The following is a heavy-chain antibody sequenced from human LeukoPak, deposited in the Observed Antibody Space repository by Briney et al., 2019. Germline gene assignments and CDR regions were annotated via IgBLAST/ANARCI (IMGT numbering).Heavy chain of an antibody. D-gene: IGHD4-17*01. CDR2: IYYSGST. Sequence: SETLSLTCTVSGGSISSSSYYWGWIRQPPGKGLEWIGSIYYSGSTYYNPSLKSRVTISVDTSKNQFSLKLSSVTAADTAVYYCARGGGDYGDYVGGNWFDPWGQGTLVTVSS. J-gene: IGHJ5*02. V-gene: IGHV4-39*07. CDR1: GGSISSSSYY. CDR3: ARGGGDYGDYVGGNWFDP.